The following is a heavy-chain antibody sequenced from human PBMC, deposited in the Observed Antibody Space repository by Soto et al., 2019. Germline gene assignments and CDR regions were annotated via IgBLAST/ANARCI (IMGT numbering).Heavy chain of an antibody. D-gene: IGHD3-3*01. Sequence: GGSLRLSCAASGFTFSSYAMHWVRQAPGKGLEWVAVISYDGSNKYYADSVKGRFTISRDNSKNTQYLQMNSLRAEDTAVYYCARARLEWLLYGVATDYWGQGTLVTVSS. V-gene: IGHV3-30-3*01. J-gene: IGHJ4*02. CDR3: ARARLEWLLYGVATDY. CDR2: ISYDGSNK. CDR1: GFTFSSYA.